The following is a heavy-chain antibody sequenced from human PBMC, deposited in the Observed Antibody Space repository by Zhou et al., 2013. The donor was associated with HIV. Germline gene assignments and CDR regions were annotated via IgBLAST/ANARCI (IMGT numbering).Heavy chain of an antibody. CDR1: GGTFSSYA. D-gene: IGHD1-1*01. CDR2: IIPIFGTA. CDR3: ARRGTWGDRFNVIRGGLDV. Sequence: QVQLVQSGAEVKKPGSSVKVSCKASGGTFSSYAISWVRQAPGQGLEWMGGIIPIFGTANYAQKFQGRVTITADESTSTAYMELSSLRSEDTAVYYCARRGTWGDRFNVIRGGLDVWGQGTTVTVSS. J-gene: IGHJ6*02. V-gene: IGHV1-69*12.